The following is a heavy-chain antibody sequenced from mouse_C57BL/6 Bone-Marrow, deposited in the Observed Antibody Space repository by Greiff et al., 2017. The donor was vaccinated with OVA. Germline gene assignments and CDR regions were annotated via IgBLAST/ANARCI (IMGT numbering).Heavy chain of an antibody. CDR2: VQGLEWSG. V-gene: IGHV1-87*01. Sequence: VQLQQSGPELARPWASVKISCQAFYTFFSRVHFAFMDTNYWLQWVKLRPVQGLEWSGAIYPGNGDTSYNQKFKGKATLTADKSSSTAYMQLSSLTSEDSAVYFCASETDGAMDYWGQGTSVTVSS. CDR1: YTFFSRVH. CDR3: SEDSAVYFCASETDGAMDY. J-gene: IGHJ4*01.